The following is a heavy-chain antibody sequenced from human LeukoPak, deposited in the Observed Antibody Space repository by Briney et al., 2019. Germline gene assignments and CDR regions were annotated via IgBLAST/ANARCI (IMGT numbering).Heavy chain of an antibody. D-gene: IGHD2-2*01. CDR1: GGSISSNKW. CDR2: IHHSGST. J-gene: IGHJ4*02. CDR3: ARVDWSCSSTSCLRGRTTRGYFDY. Sequence: PSETLSLTCAVSGGSISSNKWWSWVRQPPGKGLEWIGEIHHSGSTNYNPSLKSRVTISVDKSKNQFSLKLSSVTAADTAVYYCARVDWSCSSTSCLRGRTTRGYFDYWGQGTLVTVSS. V-gene: IGHV4-4*02.